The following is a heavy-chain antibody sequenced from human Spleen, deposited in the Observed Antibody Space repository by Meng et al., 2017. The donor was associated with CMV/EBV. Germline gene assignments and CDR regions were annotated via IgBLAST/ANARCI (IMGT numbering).Heavy chain of an antibody. CDR1: GFTFGDHA. V-gene: IGHV3-49*04. Sequence: GGSLRLSCTGSGFTFGDHAMSWVRQAPGKGLEWVGFIRSKAYTGTTEYAASVKGRFTISRDDAKSIAYLQMNSLKTEDTAVYYCAKDYRQYRWELLGYFDYWGQGTLVTVSS. D-gene: IGHD1-26*01. CDR2: IRSKAYTGTT. J-gene: IGHJ4*02. CDR3: AKDYRQYRWELLGYFDY.